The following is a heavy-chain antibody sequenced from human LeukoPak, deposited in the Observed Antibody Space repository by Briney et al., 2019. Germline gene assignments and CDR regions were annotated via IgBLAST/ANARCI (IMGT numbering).Heavy chain of an antibody. CDR1: GGSFSGYY. D-gene: IGHD3-3*02. CDR3: ARGQFWSGYSI. V-gene: IGHV4-34*01. CDR2: TNHRRST. J-gene: IGHJ4*02. Sequence: PSETLSLTCAVYGGSFSGYYWSWIRQPPGKGLEWIGETNHRRSTNYNPSLKSRVTMSVDTSKNQFSLNLSSVTAADTAVYYCARGQFWSGYSIWGQGTLVTVSS.